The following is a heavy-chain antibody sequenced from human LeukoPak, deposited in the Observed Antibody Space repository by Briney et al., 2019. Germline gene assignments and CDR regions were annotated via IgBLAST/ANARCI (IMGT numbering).Heavy chain of an antibody. Sequence: SETLSLTCTVSGGSISSSSYYWGWIRQPAGKGLEWIGRIYTSGSTNYNPSLKSRVTMSVDTSKNQFSLKLSSVTAADTAVYYCARDNYYDSSGLDYWGQGTLVTVSS. CDR2: IYTSGST. CDR3: ARDNYYDSSGLDY. V-gene: IGHV4-61*02. J-gene: IGHJ4*02. D-gene: IGHD3-22*01. CDR1: GGSISSSSYY.